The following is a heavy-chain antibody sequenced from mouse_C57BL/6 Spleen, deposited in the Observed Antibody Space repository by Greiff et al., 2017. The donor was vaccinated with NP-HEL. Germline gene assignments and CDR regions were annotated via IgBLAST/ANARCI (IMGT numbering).Heavy chain of an antibody. Sequence: EVKLQESGGDLVKPGGSLKLSCAASGFTFSSYGMSWVRQTPDKRLEWVATISSGGSYTYYPDSVKGRFTISRDNAKNTLYLQMSSLKSEDTAMYYCARQGELGTSPYWGQGTLVTVSA. CDR2: ISSGGSYT. V-gene: IGHV5-6*01. J-gene: IGHJ3*01. D-gene: IGHD4-1*01. CDR1: GFTFSSYG. CDR3: ARQGELGTSPY.